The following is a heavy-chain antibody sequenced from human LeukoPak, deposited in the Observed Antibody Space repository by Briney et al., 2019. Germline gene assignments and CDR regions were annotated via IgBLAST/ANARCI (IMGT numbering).Heavy chain of an antibody. D-gene: IGHD3-10*01. J-gene: IGHJ3*01. CDR3: ARDRDYYGSLIYAYDAFDL. CDR1: EFTLSSYW. CDR2: IKQDGGEK. V-gene: IGHV3-7*03. Sequence: GESLRLSCAASEFTLSSYWMTWVRQAPGKGLEWVANIKQDGGEKHYVDSVEGRFPISRDNAKNSLFLQMNSLRVEDTAEYYCARDRDYYGSLIYAYDAFDLWGQGTMVTVSS.